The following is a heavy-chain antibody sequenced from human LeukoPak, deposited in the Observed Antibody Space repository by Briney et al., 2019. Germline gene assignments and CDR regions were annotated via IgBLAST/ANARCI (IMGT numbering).Heavy chain of an antibody. D-gene: IGHD3-22*01. CDR3: ARRPNDGESGYYYVNWFDP. V-gene: IGHV1-69*13. CDR2: IIPIFGTA. J-gene: IGHJ5*02. CDR1: GCTFSSYA. Sequence: GASVKVSCKASGCTFSSYAISWVRQAPGQGLEWTGGIIPIFGTANYAQKFQGRVTITADESTSTAYMELSSLRSEDTAVYYCARRPNDGESGYYYVNWFDPWGQGTLVTVSS.